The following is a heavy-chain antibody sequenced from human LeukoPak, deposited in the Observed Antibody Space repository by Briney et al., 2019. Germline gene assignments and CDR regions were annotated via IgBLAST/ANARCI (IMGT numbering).Heavy chain of an antibody. D-gene: IGHD3-9*01. CDR3: ARGGQDDILTGYYIGLTLDY. J-gene: IGHJ4*02. CDR2: ISSSGSTI. V-gene: IGHV3-11*04. CDR1: GFTFSDYY. Sequence: GGSLRLSCAASGFTFSDYYMSWIRQAPGKGLEWVSYISSSGSTIYYADSVKGRFTISRDNAKNSLYLQMDGLRAEDTAVYYCARGGQDDILTGYYIGLTLDYWGQGTLVTVSS.